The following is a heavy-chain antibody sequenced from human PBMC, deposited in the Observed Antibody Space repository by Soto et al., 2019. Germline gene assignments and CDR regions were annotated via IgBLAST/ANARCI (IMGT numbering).Heavy chain of an antibody. Sequence: PSETLSLTCTVSGGSISSYYWSWIRQPPGKGLEWIGYIYYSGSTNYNPSLKSRVTISVDTSKNQFSLKLSSVTAADTAVYYCARDRLKTYDILTGRCYYYGMDVWGQGTTVTVSS. CDR3: ARDRLKTYDILTGRCYYYGMDV. CDR1: GGSISSYY. V-gene: IGHV4-59*01. CDR2: IYYSGST. J-gene: IGHJ6*02. D-gene: IGHD3-9*01.